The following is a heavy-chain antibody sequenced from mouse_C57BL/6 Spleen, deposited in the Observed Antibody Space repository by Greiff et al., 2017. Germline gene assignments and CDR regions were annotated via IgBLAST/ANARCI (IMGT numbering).Heavy chain of an antibody. CDR2: IYPADSGT. CDR1: GYTFTSYW. J-gene: IGHJ2*01. V-gene: IGHV1-61*01. CDR3: ARSYGDCYFGY. D-gene: IGHD1-1*01. Sequence: QVQLQQPGAELVRPGSSVKLSCKASGYTFTSYWMDWVKQRPGQGLEWIGNIYPADSGTHYNQKFKGKATLTVDTSSSTAYMQLSSLTSEDSAVYYCARSYGDCYFGYWGAGTTLAVS.